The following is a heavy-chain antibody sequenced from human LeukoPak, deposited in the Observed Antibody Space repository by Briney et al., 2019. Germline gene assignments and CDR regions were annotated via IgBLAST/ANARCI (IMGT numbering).Heavy chain of an antibody. D-gene: IGHD7-27*01. CDR2: ITSSSSSM. J-gene: IGHJ4*02. Sequence: GGSLRLACVVSGFTFNKYAMTWVRQAPGKGLEWVSSITSSSSSMYSADSVKGRLTISRDNAKNSLYLQMNSLRAEDTAVYYCARDLAWGGYWGQGTLVTISS. CDR3: ARDLAWGGY. CDR1: GFTFNKYA. V-gene: IGHV3-21*01.